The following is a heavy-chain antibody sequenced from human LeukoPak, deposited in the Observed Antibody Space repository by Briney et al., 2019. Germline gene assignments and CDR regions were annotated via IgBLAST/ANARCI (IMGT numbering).Heavy chain of an antibody. CDR2: IYTSGST. CDR3: ASFQYYYDSTGYWFQH. V-gene: IGHV4-61*02. Sequence: SETLSLTCTVSGGSISSDSYYWSWIRQPAGKGLEWIGRIYTSGSTNYNPSLKSRVTISVDTSKNQFSLKLTSVTAADTAVYYCASFQYYYDSTGYWFQHWGQGTLVTVAS. J-gene: IGHJ1*01. CDR1: GGSISSDSYY. D-gene: IGHD3-22*01.